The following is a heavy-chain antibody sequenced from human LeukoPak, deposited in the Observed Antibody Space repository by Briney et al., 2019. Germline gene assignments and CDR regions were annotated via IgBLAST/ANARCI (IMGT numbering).Heavy chain of an antibody. V-gene: IGHV1-58*01. Sequence: GTSVKVSCKASGFTSTSSAVQWVRQARGQRLEWIGWIVVGSGNTNSAQKFQERVTITRDMSTSTAYMELSSLRSEDTAVYYCATTYYDFLSGYPDIWGQGTMVTVSS. CDR2: IVVGSGNT. J-gene: IGHJ3*02. D-gene: IGHD3-3*01. CDR3: ATTYYDFLSGYPDI. CDR1: GFTSTSSA.